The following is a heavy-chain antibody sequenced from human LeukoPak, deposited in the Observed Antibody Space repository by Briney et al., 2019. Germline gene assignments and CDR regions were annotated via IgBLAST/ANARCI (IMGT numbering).Heavy chain of an antibody. CDR1: GYRFNDYY. CDR2: INPKTGVT. J-gene: IGHJ4*02. CDR3: ARDRVSGRFDRNFDY. V-gene: IGHV1-2*02. Sequence: ASVKVSCKAAGYRFNDYYMFWIRHAPGQGIEWVGWINPKTGVTSYAQKFQGRVTVTTDTSISTLYMELNSLISDDTAVYYCARDRVSGRFDRNFDYWGQGTLVTVSS. D-gene: IGHD3-10*01.